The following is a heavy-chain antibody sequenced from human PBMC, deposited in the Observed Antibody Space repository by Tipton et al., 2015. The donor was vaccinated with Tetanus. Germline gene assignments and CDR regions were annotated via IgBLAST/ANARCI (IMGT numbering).Heavy chain of an antibody. Sequence: CAASGFTFSSYEMNWVRQAPGKGLEWVSYISSSGRTIYYADSVKGRFTISRDNAKNSLYLQVNSLRAEDTAVYYCAREESVVVVAPTPAGDAFDLWGQGTMVTVSS. CDR2: ISSSGRTI. J-gene: IGHJ3*01. V-gene: IGHV3-48*03. CDR3: AREESVVVVAPTPAGDAFDL. D-gene: IGHD2-15*01. CDR1: GFTFSSYE.